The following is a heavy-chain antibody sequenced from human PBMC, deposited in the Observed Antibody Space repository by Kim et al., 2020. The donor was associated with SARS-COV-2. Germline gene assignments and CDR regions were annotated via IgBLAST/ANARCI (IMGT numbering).Heavy chain of an antibody. CDR3: AMDASGSYLPRWFDP. CDR1: GFTFSSYA. Sequence: GGSLRLSCAASGFTFSSYAMSWVRQAPGKGLEWVSAISGSGGSTYYADSVKGRFTISRDNSKNTLYLQMNSLRAEDTAVYYCAMDASGSYLPRWFDPWGQGTLVTVSS. D-gene: IGHD1-26*01. J-gene: IGHJ5*02. V-gene: IGHV3-23*01. CDR2: ISGSGGST.